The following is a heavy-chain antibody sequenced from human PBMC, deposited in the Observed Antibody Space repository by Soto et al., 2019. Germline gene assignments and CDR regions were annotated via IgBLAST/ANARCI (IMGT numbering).Heavy chain of an antibody. V-gene: IGHV5-10-1*01. CDR2: IDPSDSYT. Sequence: GESLKISCKGSGYSFTSYWSSWVRQMPGKGLEWMGRIDPSDSYTNYSPSFQGHVTISADKSISTAYLQWSSLKASDTAMYYCARLGNYYDSSVGMDVWGQGTTVT. D-gene: IGHD3-22*01. CDR3: ARLGNYYDSSVGMDV. J-gene: IGHJ6*02. CDR1: GYSFTSYW.